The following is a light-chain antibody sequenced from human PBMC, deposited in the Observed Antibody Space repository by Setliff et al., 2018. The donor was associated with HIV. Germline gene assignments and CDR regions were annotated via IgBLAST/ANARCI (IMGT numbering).Light chain of an antibody. J-gene: IGLJ1*01. Sequence: QSALTQPASVSGSPGQSITISCIGTSSDVGGYDFVSWYQQRPGKAPKLIIFDVSERPPGVSHRFSGSKSGNTASLTISGLQTEDEADYFCASYRSPATYVFGIGTKVTVL. CDR1: SSDVGGYDF. CDR3: ASYRSPATYV. V-gene: IGLV2-14*03. CDR2: DVS.